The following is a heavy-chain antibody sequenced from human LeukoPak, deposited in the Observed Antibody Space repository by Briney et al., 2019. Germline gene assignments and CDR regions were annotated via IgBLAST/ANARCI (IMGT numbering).Heavy chain of an antibody. CDR3: ARVYNWNSSGLGAPRD. Sequence: SETLSLTCTVSGGSISSYYWSWIRQPPGKRLEWIGYISYSGSTNYNPSLKSRVTISVDTSKNQFSLKMSSVTAADTAVYYCARVYNWNSSGLGAPRDWGRGTLVTVSS. V-gene: IGHV4-59*08. CDR1: GGSISSYY. D-gene: IGHD1-7*01. J-gene: IGHJ4*02. CDR2: ISYSGST.